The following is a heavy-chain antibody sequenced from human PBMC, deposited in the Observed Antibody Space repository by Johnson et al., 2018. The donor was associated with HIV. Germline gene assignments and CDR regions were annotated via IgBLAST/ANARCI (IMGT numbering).Heavy chain of an antibody. CDR2: ISYDGINK. CDR3: ARDPDWSAFDI. Sequence: QVQLVESGGGVVQPGRSLRLSCAASGFTFSSYAMHWVRQAPGKGLEWVSVISYDGINKYYADSVKGRFTISRDKTKNSLYLQMDSLRVDDTAAYYCARDPDWSAFDIWGQGTMVTVSS. CDR1: GFTFSSYA. V-gene: IGHV3-30*04. J-gene: IGHJ3*02. D-gene: IGHD3-9*01.